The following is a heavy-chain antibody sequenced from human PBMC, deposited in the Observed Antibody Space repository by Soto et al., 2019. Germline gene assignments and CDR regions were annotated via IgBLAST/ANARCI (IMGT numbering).Heavy chain of an antibody. V-gene: IGHV3-64D*06. CDR2: ISSNGGST. J-gene: IGHJ3*02. Sequence: GGTLRRSCSASGLTLSSYAMHWVRQAPGKGLEYVSAISSNGGSTYYADSVKGRFTISRDNSKNTLYLQMSSLRAEDTAVYYCVKDYYDSSGYIPLNAFDIWGQGTMVTVSS. CDR3: VKDYYDSSGYIPLNAFDI. D-gene: IGHD3-22*01. CDR1: GLTLSSYA.